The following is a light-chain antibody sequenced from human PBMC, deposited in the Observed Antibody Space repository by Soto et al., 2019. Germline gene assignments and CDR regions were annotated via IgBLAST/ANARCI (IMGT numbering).Light chain of an antibody. CDR2: AAS. CDR3: QLRSNWPPTWT. V-gene: IGKV3-11*01. J-gene: IGKJ1*01. Sequence: EIVLTQSPATLSLSPGERATLSCRASQSITNYLAWYQHKPGQAPRLLIYAASNRATGIPARFSGSGSGTDFTLTISRLETEDFAVYFCQLRSNWPPTWTFGQGTKVEVK. CDR1: QSITNY.